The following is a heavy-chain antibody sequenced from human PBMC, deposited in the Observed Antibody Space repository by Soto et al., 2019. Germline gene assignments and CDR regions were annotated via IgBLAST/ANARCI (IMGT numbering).Heavy chain of an antibody. CDR1: GFTFSSYA. V-gene: IGHV3-23*01. J-gene: IGHJ5*02. CDR2: ISGSGGST. CDR3: SKDPALVASTEWFDP. Sequence: EVQLLESGGGLVQPGGSLRLSCAASGFTFSSYAMSWVRQAPGKGLEWVSVISGSGGSTYYADSVKGRFTISRDNSKNTLYLQMNSWRAEDAVVYYCSKDPALVASTEWFDPWGQGTLVIVSS. D-gene: IGHD5-12*01.